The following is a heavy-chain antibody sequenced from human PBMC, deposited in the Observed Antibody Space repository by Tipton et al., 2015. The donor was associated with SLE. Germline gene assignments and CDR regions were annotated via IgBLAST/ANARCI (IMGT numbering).Heavy chain of an antibody. J-gene: IGHJ4*02. V-gene: IGHV3-21*04. CDR2: ISSSSSYI. D-gene: IGHD3-10*01. Sequence: SLRLSCAASGFTFSSYSMNWVRQAPGKGLEWVSSISSSSSYIYYADSVKGRFTISRDNAKNSLYLQMNSLRAKDTALYYCARAGSAYYFDYWGQGTLVTVSS. CDR3: ARAGSAYYFDY. CDR1: GFTFSSYS.